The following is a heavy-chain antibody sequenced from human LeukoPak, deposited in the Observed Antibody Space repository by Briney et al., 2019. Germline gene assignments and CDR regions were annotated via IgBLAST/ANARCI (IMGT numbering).Heavy chain of an antibody. D-gene: IGHD3-9*01. CDR1: GYTFTSYY. CDR3: ARGDFNYDILTGYYESYYFDY. J-gene: IGHJ4*02. V-gene: IGHV1-46*01. CDR2: INPSGGSA. Sequence: ASVKVSCKASGYTFTSYYMHWVRQAPGQGLEWMGIINPSGGSASYAQKFQGRVTMTRDTSISTAYMELSRLRSDDTAVYYCARGDFNYDILTGYYESYYFDYWGQGTLVTVSS.